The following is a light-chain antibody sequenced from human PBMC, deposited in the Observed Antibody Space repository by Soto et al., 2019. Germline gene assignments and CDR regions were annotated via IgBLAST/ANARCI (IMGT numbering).Light chain of an antibody. V-gene: IGLV2-14*01. CDR2: DVS. CDR1: SSDVGGYNY. CDR3: SSYTSSGTV. J-gene: IGLJ1*01. Sequence: QSALTQPASVSGSPGQSITISCTGTSSDVGGYNYVSWYQQHPGKAPKLMIYDVSNRSSGVSNRFSGSKSGNTASLTISGLQAEDEADYYCSSYTSSGTVFGTGTKVTVL.